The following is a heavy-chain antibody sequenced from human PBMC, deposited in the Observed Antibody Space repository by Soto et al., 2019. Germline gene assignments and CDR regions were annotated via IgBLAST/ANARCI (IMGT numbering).Heavy chain of an antibody. D-gene: IGHD2-15*01. Sequence: PSETLSLTCNVSGASINTYYRSWIRQPPQKGLEWIGYIFHRGSTTYNPSLKSRVTISIDASKKYFSLRLNSVTAADTAVYYCARVRNCRDIDYWGQGIRVTVSS. J-gene: IGHJ4*02. CDR3: ARVRNCRDIDY. CDR2: IFHRGST. CDR1: GASINTYY. V-gene: IGHV4-59*12.